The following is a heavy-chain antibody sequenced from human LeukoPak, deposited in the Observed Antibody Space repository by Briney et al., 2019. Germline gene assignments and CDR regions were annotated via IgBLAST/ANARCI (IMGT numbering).Heavy chain of an antibody. CDR1: GYTFTGYY. Sequence: ASVKVSCKASGYTFTGYYMHWVRQAPGQGLEWMGWINPNSGGTNYAQKFQGRVTMTRGTSISTAYMELSRLRSDDTAVYYCARDLEPYGSGSYNYFDYWGQGTLVTVSS. D-gene: IGHD3-10*01. J-gene: IGHJ4*02. CDR2: INPNSGGT. V-gene: IGHV1-2*02. CDR3: ARDLEPYGSGSYNYFDY.